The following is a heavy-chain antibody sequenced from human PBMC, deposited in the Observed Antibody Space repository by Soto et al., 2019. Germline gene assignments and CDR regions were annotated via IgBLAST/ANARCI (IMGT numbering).Heavy chain of an antibody. CDR3: ARGSYSSTWY. CDR1: GDSVSSNYAA. Sequence: QVQLLLSGPGLVKPSQTLSLTCAISGDSVSSNYAAWNWIRQSPSRGLEWLGRTYYRSQWHTETAASVRSRLTIHPDTSKIQFSLQLDSVTPEDTAVYYFARGSYSSTWYWGQGTLVTVSS. CDR2: TYYRSQWHT. J-gene: IGHJ4*02. D-gene: IGHD6-13*01. V-gene: IGHV6-1*01.